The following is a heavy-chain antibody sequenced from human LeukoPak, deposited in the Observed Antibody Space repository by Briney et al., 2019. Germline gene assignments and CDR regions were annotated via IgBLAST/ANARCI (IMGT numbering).Heavy chain of an antibody. J-gene: IGHJ5*02. D-gene: IGHD1-1*01. CDR2: INPSGGST. Sequence: ASVKVSCMASGYTFTSYYMHWVRQAPGQGLEWMGIINPSGGSTSYAQKFQGRVTMTRDTSTSTVYMELSSLRSEDTAVYYCARVYKGNWFDPWGQGTLVTVSS. CDR1: GYTFTSYY. CDR3: ARVYKGNWFDP. V-gene: IGHV1-46*01.